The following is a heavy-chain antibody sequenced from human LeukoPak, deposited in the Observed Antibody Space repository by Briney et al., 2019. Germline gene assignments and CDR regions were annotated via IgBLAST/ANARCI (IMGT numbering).Heavy chain of an antibody. D-gene: IGHD2-2*01. J-gene: IGHJ6*03. CDR3: ARVSRYCSSTSCYGDYYYYYMDV. CDR1: GYTFTGYY. CDR2: INPNSGGT. V-gene: IGHV1-2*02. Sequence: ASVKVSCKASGYTFTGYYMHWVRQAPGQGLEWMGWINPNSGGTNYAQKFQGRVTMTRDTSISTAYMELSRLRSDDTAVYYCARVSRYCSSTSCYGDYYYYYMDVWGKGTTVTVSS.